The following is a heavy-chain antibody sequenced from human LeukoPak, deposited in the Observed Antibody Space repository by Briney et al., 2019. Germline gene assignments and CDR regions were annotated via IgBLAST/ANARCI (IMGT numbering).Heavy chain of an antibody. Sequence: SQTLSLTCSVSGGSISSGDYYWSWIRQPPGKGLEWIGYIYYSGSTYYNPSLKSRVTISADTSKSQISLSLSSVTAADTALYFCARVGGHTYYDTLTGLMKWFDPWGQGTLVTVSS. CDR3: ARVGGHTYYDTLTGLMKWFDP. D-gene: IGHD3-9*01. J-gene: IGHJ5*02. CDR1: GGSISSGDYY. CDR2: IYYSGST. V-gene: IGHV4-30-4*01.